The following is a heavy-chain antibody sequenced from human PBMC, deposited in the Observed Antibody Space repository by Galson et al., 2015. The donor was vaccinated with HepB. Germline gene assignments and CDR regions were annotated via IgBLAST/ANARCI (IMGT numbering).Heavy chain of an antibody. CDR2: ISSSSSYI. CDR1: GFTFSSYS. V-gene: IGHV3-21*01. CDR3: ARGIVVVPAACDY. D-gene: IGHD2-2*01. Sequence: SLRLSCAASGFTFSSYSMNWVRQAPGKGLEWVSSISSSSSYIYYADSVKGRFTISRDNAKNSLYLQMDSLRAEDTAVYYCARGIVVVPAACDYWGQGTLVTVSP. J-gene: IGHJ4*02.